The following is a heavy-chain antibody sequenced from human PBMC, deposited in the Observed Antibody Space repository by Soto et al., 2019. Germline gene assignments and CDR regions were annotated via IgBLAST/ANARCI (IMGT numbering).Heavy chain of an antibody. D-gene: IGHD3-3*01. J-gene: IGHJ6*02. CDR1: GYTFTSYA. V-gene: IGHV1-3*01. Sequence: ASVKVSCKASGYTFTSYAMHWVRQAPGQRLEWMGWINAGNGNTKYSQKFQGRVTITRDTSASTAYMELSSLRSEDTAVYYCARPARVDFWSGYYRPYYYYGMDVWGQGTTVTVSS. CDR3: ARPARVDFWSGYYRPYYYYGMDV. CDR2: INAGNGNT.